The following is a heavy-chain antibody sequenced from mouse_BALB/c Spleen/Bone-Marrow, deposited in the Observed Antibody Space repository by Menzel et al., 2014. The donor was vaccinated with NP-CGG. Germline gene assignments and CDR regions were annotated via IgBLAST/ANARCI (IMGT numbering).Heavy chain of an antibody. D-gene: IGHD6-1*01. Sequence: VKVEESGPGLVAPSQSLSITCTVSGFSLTSYGVHWFRQPPGKGLEWLGGILAGGSTNYNSALRSRLSISKGNSKSQVFLKMNSLQTDDTAMYYCARPTPRYFAMDYWGQGTSVTVSS. J-gene: IGHJ4*01. CDR3: ARPTPRYFAMDY. V-gene: IGHV2-9*02. CDR2: ILAGGST. CDR1: GFSLTSYG.